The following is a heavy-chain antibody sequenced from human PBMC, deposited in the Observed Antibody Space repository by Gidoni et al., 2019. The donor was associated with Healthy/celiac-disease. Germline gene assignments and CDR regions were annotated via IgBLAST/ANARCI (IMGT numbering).Heavy chain of an antibody. Sequence: QVQLVESGGGVVQPGRSLRLSCAASGFTFSSYGMHWVRQAPGKGLGWVAVIWYDGSSKCCAGSVKGRFACSRDNSKNTLYLQMNSLRAGDTAVYYCARGGAYYYDSSGYQPRLFDYWGQGTLVTVSS. CDR3: ARGGAYYYDSSGYQPRLFDY. D-gene: IGHD3-22*01. CDR2: IWYDGSSK. J-gene: IGHJ4*02. CDR1: GFTFSSYG. V-gene: IGHV3-33*01.